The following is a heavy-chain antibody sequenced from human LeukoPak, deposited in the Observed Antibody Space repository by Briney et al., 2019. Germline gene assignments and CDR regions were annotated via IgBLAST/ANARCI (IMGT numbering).Heavy chain of an antibody. J-gene: IGHJ4*02. V-gene: IGHV3-15*01. D-gene: IGHD3-10*01. CDR3: ATDLGGYYSGSGTYWGSLDY. CDR1: GFTLKNAW. Sequence: GGSLRLSCVASGFTLKNAWMSWVRQAPGKGLEWVGRIRSKTDGGTTDYAAPVKGRFTISRDDSKNTLYLQMNSLKTEDTAVYYCATDLGGYYSGSGTYWGSLDYWGQGTVVTVSS. CDR2: IRSKTDGGTT.